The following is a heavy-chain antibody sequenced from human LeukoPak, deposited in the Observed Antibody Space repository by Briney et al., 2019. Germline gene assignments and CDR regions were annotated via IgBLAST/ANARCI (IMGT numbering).Heavy chain of an antibody. CDR1: GGTFSSYA. CDR3: AIQVEYYYYYGMDV. D-gene: IGHD1-26*01. V-gene: IGHV1-69*04. J-gene: IGHJ6*02. Sequence: ASVTVSFKASGGTFSSYAISRVRQAPGQGLEWMGRIIPILGIANYAQKFQGRVTITADKSTSTAYMELSSLRSEDTAVYYCAIQVEYYYYYGMDVWGQGTTVTVSS. CDR2: IIPILGIA.